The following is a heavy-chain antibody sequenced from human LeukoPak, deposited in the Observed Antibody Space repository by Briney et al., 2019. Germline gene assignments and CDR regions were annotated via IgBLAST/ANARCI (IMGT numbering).Heavy chain of an antibody. D-gene: IGHD4-17*01. CDR2: IREKAYGGTT. CDR1: GFTLGDYS. Sequence: GGSLRLSCTASGFTLGDYSMSWFRQAPGKGLVWVGFIREKAYGGTTEYAASVKGRFTISGDDPKSIAYLQMNSLKTEDTAVYYCSSGGTTIDYWGQGTLVTVSS. V-gene: IGHV3-49*03. J-gene: IGHJ4*02. CDR3: SSGGTTIDY.